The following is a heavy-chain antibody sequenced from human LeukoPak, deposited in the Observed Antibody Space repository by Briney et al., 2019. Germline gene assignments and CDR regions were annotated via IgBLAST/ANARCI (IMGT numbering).Heavy chain of an antibody. V-gene: IGHV4-39*07. Sequence: SETLSLTCTVSGGSISSSSYYWGWIRQPPGKGLEWIGSIYYSGSTYYNPSLKSRVTISVDTSKNQFSLKLSSVTAADTAVYYCARGGSGAWGLFDYWGQGTLVTVSS. J-gene: IGHJ4*02. D-gene: IGHD3-16*01. CDR2: IYYSGST. CDR1: GGSISSSSYY. CDR3: ARGGSGAWGLFDY.